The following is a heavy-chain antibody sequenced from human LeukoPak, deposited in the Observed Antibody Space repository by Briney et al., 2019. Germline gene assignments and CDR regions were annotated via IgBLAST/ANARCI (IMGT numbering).Heavy chain of an antibody. CDR1: GVSISSGGYS. D-gene: IGHD6-19*01. Sequence: SETLSLTCAVSGVSISSGGYSWSWIRQPPGKGLEWIGYIYHSGSTYYNPSLKSRVTISVDRSKNQFSLKLSSVTAADTAVYYCASAWEWLVLGWGQGTLVTVSS. J-gene: IGHJ4*02. V-gene: IGHV4-30-2*01. CDR3: ASAWEWLVLG. CDR2: IYHSGST.